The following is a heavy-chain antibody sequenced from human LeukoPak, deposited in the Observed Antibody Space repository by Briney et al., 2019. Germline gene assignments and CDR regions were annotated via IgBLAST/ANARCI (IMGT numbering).Heavy chain of an antibody. CDR1: GFTFSTYA. CDR3: ATYIAVAED. CDR2: ITTSGAT. J-gene: IGHJ4*02. D-gene: IGHD6-13*01. V-gene: IGHV3-23*01. Sequence: GGSLRLSCAASGFTFSTYAMTWVRQAPGKGLEWVSAITTSGATYYTDSVKGRFTISRDNSKNTLYLQMDSLRAEDTAVYYCATYIAVAEDGGQGTLATVS.